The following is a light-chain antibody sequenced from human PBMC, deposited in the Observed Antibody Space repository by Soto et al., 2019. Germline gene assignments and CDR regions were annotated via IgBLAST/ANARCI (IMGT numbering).Light chain of an antibody. CDR1: SSDVGSYNL. V-gene: IGLV2-23*02. CDR2: EVS. CDR3: CSYAGGDNVI. Sequence: QSALTQPASVSGSPGQSITLSCTGTSSDVGSYNLVSWYQRHPGKAPKLMIYEVSKRPSGVSDRFSGSKSGNTASLTISGLQHEDEADYYCCSYAGGDNVIFVGGTKLTVL. J-gene: IGLJ2*01.